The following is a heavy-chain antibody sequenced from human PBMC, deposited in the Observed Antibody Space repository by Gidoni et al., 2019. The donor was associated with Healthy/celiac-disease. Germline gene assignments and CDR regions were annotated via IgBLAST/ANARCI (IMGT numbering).Heavy chain of an antibody. CDR2: ISSSSSYT. Sequence: QVQLVASGGGLVKPGGSLRLSCAASGFTFSYYYMSWIRQAPGNGLEWVSYISSSSSYTNYADSVKGRFTISRDNANNSLYLQMNSLRAEDTAVYYCARGMGGSYSLPNWYFDLWGRGTLVTVSS. CDR3: ARGMGGSYSLPNWYFDL. D-gene: IGHD1-26*01. J-gene: IGHJ2*01. CDR1: GFTFSYYY. V-gene: IGHV3-11*05.